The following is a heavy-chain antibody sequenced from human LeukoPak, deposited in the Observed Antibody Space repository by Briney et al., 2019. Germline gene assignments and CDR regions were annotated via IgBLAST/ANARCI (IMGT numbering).Heavy chain of an antibody. CDR1: AGSISSSRYS. CDR3: EGADREEAYNHRIDY. J-gene: IGHJ4*02. CDR2: IYYSGDT. Sequence: PSETLSLTCTVSAGSISSSRYSWGWIRQSPGKGLEWIGSIYYSGDTYYNPSLKSRVTISVDTSKNQFSLKVTSVTAADTAVYYCEGADREEAYNHRIDYWGQGTPVTVSS. V-gene: IGHV4-39*01. D-gene: IGHD1-1*01.